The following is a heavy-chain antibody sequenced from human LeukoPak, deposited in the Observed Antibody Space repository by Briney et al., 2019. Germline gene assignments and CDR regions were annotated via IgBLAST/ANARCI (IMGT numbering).Heavy chain of an antibody. CDR2: VKQDGSEK. CDR1: GFIFSSYW. D-gene: IGHD6-19*01. J-gene: IGHJ3*02. CDR3: ARDQYSSGWYRSHDAFDI. V-gene: IGHV3-7*01. Sequence: TGRSLRLSCAASGFIFSSYWMSWVRQAPGKGLEWVANVKQDGSEKYYVDSVKGRFTISRDNAKNSLYLQMNSLRAEDTAVYYCARDQYSSGWYRSHDAFDIWGQGTMVTVSS.